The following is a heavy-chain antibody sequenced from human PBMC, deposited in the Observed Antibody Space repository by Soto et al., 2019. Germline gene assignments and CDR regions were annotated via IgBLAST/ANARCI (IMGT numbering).Heavy chain of an antibody. V-gene: IGHV5-10-1*01. CDR1: GFSFTSYW. D-gene: IGHD1-1*01. J-gene: IGHJ6*02. CDR3: ARQGKSVPNPTDMFSMDG. CDR2: TDPGGSST. Sequence: GESLKISCQGSGFSFTSYWITWMRQVPGKGLEWMGRTDPGGSSTIYSPSFQGHVTISNGKSFTTAYLQWDSLQASDTATYYCARQGKSVPNPTDMFSMDGWGQGTTVTVFS.